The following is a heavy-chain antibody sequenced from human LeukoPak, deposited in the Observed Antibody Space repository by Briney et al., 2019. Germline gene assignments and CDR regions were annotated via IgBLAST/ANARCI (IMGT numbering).Heavy chain of an antibody. D-gene: IGHD5-12*01. CDR2: INHSGST. J-gene: IGHJ4*02. Sequence: SETLSLTCAVYGGSFSGYYWSWIRQPPGKGLEWIGEINHSGSTNYNPSLKSRVTISVDTSKNQFSLKLSSVTAADTAVYYCARGGYSGYVRQQLVLDCWGQGTLVTVSS. CDR3: ARGGYSGYVRQQLVLDC. V-gene: IGHV4-34*01. CDR1: GGSFSGYY.